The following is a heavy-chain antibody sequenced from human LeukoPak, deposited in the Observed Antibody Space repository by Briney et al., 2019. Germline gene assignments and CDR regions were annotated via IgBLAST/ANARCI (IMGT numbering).Heavy chain of an antibody. CDR1: GFTFSSYG. Sequence: GGSLRLSCAASGFTFSSYGMHWVRQAPGKGLEWVAVISYDGNNKYYADSVKGRFAISRDNSKNTLYLQMNSLRVEDTAVYYCGRGSHWSDYWGQGTLVTVSS. CDR3: GRGSHWSDY. D-gene: IGHD3-3*01. J-gene: IGHJ4*02. CDR2: ISYDGNNK. V-gene: IGHV3-30*03.